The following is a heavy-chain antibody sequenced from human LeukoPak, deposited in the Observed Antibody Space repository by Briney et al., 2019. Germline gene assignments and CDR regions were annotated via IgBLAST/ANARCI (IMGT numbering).Heavy chain of an antibody. CDR2: INPSGGST. D-gene: IGHD3-3*01. J-gene: IGHJ5*02. V-gene: IGHV1-46*01. CDR3: ARDGRRITIFGVVVGNVGTHRSGHWFDP. Sequence: ASVKVSCKASGYTFTSYYMHWVRQAPGQGLEWMGIINPSGGSTSYAQKFQGRVTMTRDTSTSTVYMELSSLRSEDTAVYYCARDGRRITIFGVVVGNVGTHRSGHWFDPWGQGTLVTVSS. CDR1: GYTFTSYY.